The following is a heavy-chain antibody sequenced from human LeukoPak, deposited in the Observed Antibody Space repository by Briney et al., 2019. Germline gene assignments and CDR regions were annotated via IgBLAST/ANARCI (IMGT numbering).Heavy chain of an antibody. D-gene: IGHD5-12*01. CDR3: ARHTHGRIVATSYFDY. CDR2: IIPIFGTA. CDR1: GGTFSSYA. Sequence: GASVKVSCKASGGTFSSYAISWVRQAPGQGLEWMGGIIPIFGTANYAQKFQGRVTITADESTSTAYMELSSLRSEDTAVYYCARHTHGRIVATSYFDYWGQGTLVTVSS. J-gene: IGHJ4*02. V-gene: IGHV1-69*13.